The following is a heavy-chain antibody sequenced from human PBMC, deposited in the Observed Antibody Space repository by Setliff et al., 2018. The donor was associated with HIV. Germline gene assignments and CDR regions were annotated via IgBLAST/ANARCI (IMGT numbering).Heavy chain of an antibody. Sequence: SETLSLTCDVSGFSISSRYYWGWIRQSPGKGLEWIGNIYHTGSSYYNPSLNDQATISLDTSKNQFSLKLSSVTAADTAVYYCARDGDVYGGNSVFAIDYWGQGTLVTVSS. CDR1: GFSISSRYY. CDR2: IYHTGSS. J-gene: IGHJ4*02. V-gene: IGHV4-38-2*02. CDR3: ARDGDVYGGNSVFAIDY. D-gene: IGHD4-17*01.